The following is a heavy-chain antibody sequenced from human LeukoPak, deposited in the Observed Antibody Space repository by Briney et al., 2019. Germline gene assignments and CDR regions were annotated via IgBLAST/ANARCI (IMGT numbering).Heavy chain of an antibody. CDR3: ARETTVVTP. V-gene: IGHV4-4*07. Sequence: SETLSLTCTVSGGSISSYYWNWIRQPAGKGLEWIWRIHTSGSTIHNPSLKSRVTMSVDTSKNQFSLKLSSVTAADTAVYYCARETTVVTPWSQGTLVTVSS. D-gene: IGHD4-23*01. CDR2: IHTSGST. CDR1: GGSISSYY. J-gene: IGHJ5*02.